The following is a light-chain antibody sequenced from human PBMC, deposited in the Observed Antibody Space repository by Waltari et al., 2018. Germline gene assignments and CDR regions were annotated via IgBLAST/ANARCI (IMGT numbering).Light chain of an antibody. J-gene: IGKJ5*01. Sequence: DIVMTQSPDSLAVSLGERATINCKPSQSVLYSSNNKNYLAWYQQKPGQPPKLPIYWASTRESGVPDRFSGSGSGTDFTLTISSLQAEDVAVYYCQQYYSTPITFGQGTRLEIK. CDR2: WAS. CDR1: QSVLYSSNNKNY. CDR3: QQYYSTPIT. V-gene: IGKV4-1*01.